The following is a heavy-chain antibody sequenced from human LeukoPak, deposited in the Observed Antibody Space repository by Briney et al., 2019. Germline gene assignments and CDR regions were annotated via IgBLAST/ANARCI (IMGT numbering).Heavy chain of an antibody. J-gene: IGHJ1*01. CDR3: AKVETYYDFWSGYLGSFQH. CDR1: GFTFDDYA. Sequence: GGSLRLSCAASGFTFDDYAMSWVRQAPGKGLEWVSAISASAANTYYPDSVKGRFSVSRDNSKNTLYLQMNSLRAEDTAVYYCAKVETYYDFWSGYLGSFQHWGQGTLVTVSS. CDR2: ISASAANT. V-gene: IGHV3-23*01. D-gene: IGHD3-3*01.